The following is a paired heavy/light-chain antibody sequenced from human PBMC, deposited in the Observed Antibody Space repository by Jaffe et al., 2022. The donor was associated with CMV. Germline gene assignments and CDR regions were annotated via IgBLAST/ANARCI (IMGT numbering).Heavy chain of an antibody. CDR1: GFTFDDYA. Sequence: EVQLVESGGGLVQPGRSLRLSCAASGFTFDDYAMHWVRQTPGKGLEWVSSISWNSGTIGYADSVKGRFTISRDNAKNSLYLQMNSLRVEDTALYYCAKDMGYCNGVSCFGSVDSWGQGTLVTVSS. CDR2: ISWNSGTI. CDR3: AKDMGYCNGVSCFGSVDS. D-gene: IGHD2-15*01. V-gene: IGHV3-9*01. J-gene: IGHJ4*02.
Light chain of an antibody. CDR3: QRYNIAPRT. Sequence: DIQMTQSPSSLSASVGDRVTITCRASQDISNYLAWYQQKPGKVPILLIYGASTLQSGVPSRFSGSGSGTDFTLTISSLQPEDVATYYCQRYNIAPRTFGQGTKVEIK. CDR1: QDISNY. J-gene: IGKJ1*01. V-gene: IGKV1-27*01. CDR2: GAS.